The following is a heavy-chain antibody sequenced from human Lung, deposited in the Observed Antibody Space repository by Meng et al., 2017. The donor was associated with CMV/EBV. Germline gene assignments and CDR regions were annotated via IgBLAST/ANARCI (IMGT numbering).Heavy chain of an antibody. J-gene: IGHJ4*02. Sequence: GGSXRLSCAASGFTFSSYSLDWVRQAPGKGLEWVSSIRSSSSYIYYPDSVKGRFTISRDNSRNSLYLQVNSLRAEDTAVYYCAQDYGNDYWGQGTLVTVSS. D-gene: IGHD4-17*01. V-gene: IGHV3-21*01. CDR3: AQDYGNDY. CDR1: GFTFSSYS. CDR2: IRSSSSYI.